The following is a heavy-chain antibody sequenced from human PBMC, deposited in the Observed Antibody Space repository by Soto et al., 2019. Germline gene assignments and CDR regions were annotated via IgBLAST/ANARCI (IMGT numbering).Heavy chain of an antibody. CDR1: GFTFSSYA. J-gene: IGHJ4*02. Sequence: GGSLRLSCAASGFTFSSYALTWARQAPGKGLEWVSGFSGNNNNTYYADSVMGRFTISRDNSRNMLYPQMNSLRAEDTAVYYCAKGRKPSAYSSLDDWGQGTLVTVSS. CDR3: AKGRKPSAYSSLDD. D-gene: IGHD5-18*01. V-gene: IGHV3-23*01. CDR2: FSGNNNNT.